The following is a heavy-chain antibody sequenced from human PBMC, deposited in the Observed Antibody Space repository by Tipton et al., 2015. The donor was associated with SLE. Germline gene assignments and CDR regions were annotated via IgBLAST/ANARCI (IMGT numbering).Heavy chain of an antibody. CDR3: ARHPPRRDGYHGVGAFDI. V-gene: IGHV5-51*01. Sequence: VQLVQSGAEVKKPGESLKISCKGSGYSFTSYWIGWVRQMPGKGLEWMGIIYPGDSDTRYSPSFQGQVTISADKSISTAYLQWSSLKASDTAMYYCARHPPRRDGYHGVGAFDIWGQGTMVTVSS. J-gene: IGHJ3*02. D-gene: IGHD5-24*01. CDR1: GYSFTSYW. CDR2: IYPGDSDT.